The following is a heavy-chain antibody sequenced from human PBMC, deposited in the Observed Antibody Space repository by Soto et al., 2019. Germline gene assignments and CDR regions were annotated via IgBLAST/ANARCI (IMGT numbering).Heavy chain of an antibody. CDR1: GFTFADYY. CDR2: ISTSNSYK. CDR3: VRQYSSSSPFDY. Sequence: EVKLEESGGGLVKPGSFLTLSCAASGFTFADYYMNWVRQAPGKGLEWISSISTSNSYKHYSDSVKGRFTISRDNAENSLYLEMSNLRAEDTAVYFCVRQYSSSSPFDYWGQGALVTVSS. J-gene: IGHJ4*02. D-gene: IGHD6-13*01. V-gene: IGHV3-21*01.